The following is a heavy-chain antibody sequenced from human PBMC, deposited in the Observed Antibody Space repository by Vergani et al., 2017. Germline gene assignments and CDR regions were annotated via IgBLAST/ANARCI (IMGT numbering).Heavy chain of an antibody. V-gene: IGHV3-30*18. D-gene: IGHD4-17*01. CDR2: ISYDGSNK. CDR3: AKAPADYGDGRYYYYYMDV. Sequence: QVQLVESGGGVVQPGRSLRLSCAASGFTFSSYGMHWVRQAPGTGLEWVAVISYDGSNKYYADSVKGRFTISRDNSKNTLYLQMNSLRAEDTAVYYCAKAPADYGDGRYYYYYMDVWGKGTTVTVSS. CDR1: GFTFSSYG. J-gene: IGHJ6*03.